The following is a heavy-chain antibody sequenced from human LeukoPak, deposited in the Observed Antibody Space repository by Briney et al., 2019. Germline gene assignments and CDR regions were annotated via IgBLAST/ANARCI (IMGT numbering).Heavy chain of an antibody. CDR2: IYHSGST. CDR3: ARATVWGSYRYPSPFDY. CDR1: GYSISSGYY. V-gene: IGHV4-38-2*02. D-gene: IGHD3-16*02. J-gene: IGHJ4*02. Sequence: PSETLSLTCTVSGYSISSGYYWGWIRQPPGKGLEWIGSIYHSGSTYYNPSLKSRVTISVDTSKNQFSLKLSSVTAADTAVYYCARATVWGSYRYPSPFDYWGQGTLVTVSS.